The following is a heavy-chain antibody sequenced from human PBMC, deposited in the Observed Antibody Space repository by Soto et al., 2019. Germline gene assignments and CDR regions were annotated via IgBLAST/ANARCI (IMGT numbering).Heavy chain of an antibody. D-gene: IGHD5-12*01. J-gene: IGHJ4*02. V-gene: IGHV1-46*01. CDR3: ARDTASGYDQNGVGGY. CDR1: GYTFTSYY. CDR2: INPSGGST. Sequence: QVQLVQSGAEVKKPGASVKVSCMASGYTFTSYYMHWVRQAPGQGLEWMGIINPSGGSTSYAQKFQGRVTMTRDTSTSTVYMELSSLRSEDTAVYYCARDTASGYDQNGVGGYWGQGTLVTVSS.